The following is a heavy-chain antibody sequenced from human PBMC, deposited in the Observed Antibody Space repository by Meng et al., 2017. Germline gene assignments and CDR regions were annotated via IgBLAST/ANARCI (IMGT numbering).Heavy chain of an antibody. V-gene: IGHV1-69*05. D-gene: IGHD3-22*01. J-gene: IGHJ4*02. CDR3: ARGGDYDSSGSIPDY. CDR2: VIPIFGTA. Sequence: SVKVSCKASGGTFSSYAISWVRQAPGQGLEWMGVVIPIFGTANYAQKFQGRVTITTDESTSTAYMELSSMRSEDTAVYYCARGGDYDSSGSIPDYWGQGTLVTVSS. CDR1: GGTFSSYA.